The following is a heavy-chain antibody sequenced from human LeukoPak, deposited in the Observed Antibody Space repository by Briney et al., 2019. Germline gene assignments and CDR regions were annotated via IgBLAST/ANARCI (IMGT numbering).Heavy chain of an antibody. J-gene: IGHJ5*02. CDR1: GFTFSSYV. CDR3: AKFGMERQWLVRPSRYWFDP. Sequence: PGGSLRLSCAASGFTFSSYVMHWVRQAPGKGLEWVAFIRYDGSNKYYADSVKGRFTISRDNSKNTLYLQMNSLRAEDTAVYYCAKFGMERQWLVRPSRYWFDPWGQGTLVTVSS. V-gene: IGHV3-30*02. D-gene: IGHD6-19*01. CDR2: IRYDGSNK.